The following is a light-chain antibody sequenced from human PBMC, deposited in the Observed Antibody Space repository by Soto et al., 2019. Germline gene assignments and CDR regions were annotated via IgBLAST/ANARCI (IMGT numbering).Light chain of an antibody. J-gene: IGKJ4*01. V-gene: IGKV1-39*01. CDR2: RAS. CDR3: QQTYSTPLP. CDR1: QNIDRY. Sequence: DIQMTQSPSSLSASVRDIGTITCRASQNIDRYLHWYQHKPGQAHTLLIFRASSLQRGVPTRFTGSGSGTHYTLVLDSLQPEDFATYFCQQTYSTPLPFGGGNSVDI.